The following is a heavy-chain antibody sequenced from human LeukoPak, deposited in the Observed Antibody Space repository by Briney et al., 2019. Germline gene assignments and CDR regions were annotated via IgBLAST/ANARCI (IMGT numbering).Heavy chain of an antibody. CDR3: ARENNYFDY. J-gene: IGHJ4*02. Sequence: KPSETLSLTCTVSGDSISSYYWTWIRQPPGKGLEWIGYIYYSGSTNYNPSLKSRVTISVDTSKNQFSLKLNSVTAADTAVYYCARENNYFDYWGQGTLVTVSP. CDR1: GDSISSYY. V-gene: IGHV4-59*01. CDR2: IYYSGST.